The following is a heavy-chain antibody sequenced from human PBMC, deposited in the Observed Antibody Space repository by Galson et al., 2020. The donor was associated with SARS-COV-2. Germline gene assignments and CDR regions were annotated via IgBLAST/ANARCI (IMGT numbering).Heavy chain of an antibody. Sequence: RLSCLASGFDFSDYAMHWVRQAPGKGLEYVSALSSNGGTSFYADSVNHRFTMSRDNSKNTFYLQMTGLRLEDTGLYYCLAYSSSRHNYWGQGTLVTVSS. V-gene: IGHV3-64D*09. D-gene: IGHD6-6*01. J-gene: IGHJ4*02. CDR3: LAYSSSRHNY. CDR2: LSSNGGTS. CDR1: GFDFSDYA.